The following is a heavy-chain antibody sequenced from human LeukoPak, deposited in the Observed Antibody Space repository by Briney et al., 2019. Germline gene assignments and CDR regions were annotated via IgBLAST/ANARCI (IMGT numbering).Heavy chain of an antibody. CDR2: IYYSGST. Sequence: SETLSLTCTVSGGSLSSYYWSWTRQPPGRGLEWMGYIYYSGSTKYSPSLKSRVTISVDTTKNQFSLKLSSVTAADTAAYLCARANYDSSGISTCLFDPWGQGTLVTVSS. V-gene: IGHV4-59*01. D-gene: IGHD3-22*01. CDR3: ARANYDSSGISTCLFDP. J-gene: IGHJ5*02. CDR1: GGSLSSYY.